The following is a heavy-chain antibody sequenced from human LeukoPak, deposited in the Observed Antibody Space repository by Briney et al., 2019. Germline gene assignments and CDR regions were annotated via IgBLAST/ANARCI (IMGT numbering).Heavy chain of an antibody. CDR3: ARLLGTAMGYYFDY. CDR2: IYTSGST. V-gene: IGHV4-4*09. D-gene: IGHD5-18*01. J-gene: IGHJ4*02. Sequence: SEILSLTCTVSGGSISSYYWSWIRQPPGKGLEWIGYIYTSGSTNYNPSLKSRVTISVDTSKNQFSLKLSSVTAADTAVYYCARLLGTAMGYYFDYWGQGTLVTVSS. CDR1: GGSISSYY.